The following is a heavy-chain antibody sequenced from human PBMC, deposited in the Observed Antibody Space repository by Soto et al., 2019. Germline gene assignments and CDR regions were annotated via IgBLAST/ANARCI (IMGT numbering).Heavy chain of an antibody. CDR2: IYSGGST. D-gene: IGHD4-17*01. J-gene: IGHJ6*03. CDR1: GFTVSSNY. Sequence: EVQLVESGGGLVQPGGSLRLSCAASGFTVSSNYMSWVRQAPGKGLEWVSVIYSGGSTYYADSVKGRFTISRDNSKNTLYLQMNSLRAEDTAVYYCARGYGDYSTGPDVFPYYYYYYYMDVWGKGTTVTVSS. V-gene: IGHV3-66*01. CDR3: ARGYGDYSTGPDVFPYYYYYYYMDV.